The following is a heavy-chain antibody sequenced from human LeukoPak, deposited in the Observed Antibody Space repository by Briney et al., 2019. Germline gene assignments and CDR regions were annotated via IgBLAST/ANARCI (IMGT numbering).Heavy chain of an antibody. CDR3: ARGRVGYCSSTSCYRWFDP. J-gene: IGHJ5*02. D-gene: IGHD2-2*01. CDR1: GGSLSGYY. Sequence: KPSETLSLTCAVYGGSLSGYYWSWIRQPPGKGLEWIGEINHSGSTNYNPSLKSRVTIPVDTSKNQFSLKLSSVTAADTAVYYCARGRVGYCSSTSCYRWFDPWGQGTLVTISS. V-gene: IGHV4-34*01. CDR2: INHSGST.